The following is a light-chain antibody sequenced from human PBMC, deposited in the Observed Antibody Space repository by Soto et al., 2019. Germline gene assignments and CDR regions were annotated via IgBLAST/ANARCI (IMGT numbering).Light chain of an antibody. V-gene: IGKV1-5*01. Sequence: DIQMTQSPTTLSASVGDRVTITCRASQSISGWLAWYQQKPGKAPKLLIYDASTLESGVPSRFSGSGSGTEFTLTISSLQPDEFATYYCQQYNTYPYTFGQGTKLEIK. J-gene: IGKJ2*01. CDR1: QSISGW. CDR3: QQYNTYPYT. CDR2: DAS.